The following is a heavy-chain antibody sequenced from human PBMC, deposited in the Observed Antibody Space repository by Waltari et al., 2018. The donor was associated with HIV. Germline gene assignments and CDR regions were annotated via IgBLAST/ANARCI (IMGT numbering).Heavy chain of an antibody. D-gene: IGHD3-10*01. CDR2: INPHSGGK. CDR3: ARGLRSSDGFFPV. J-gene: IGHJ3*01. CDR1: GYTFSDYY. V-gene: IGHV1-2*02. Sequence: QVQLVQSGAEVKKPGASVRVSCKTSGYTFSDYYIHWVRQAPGQGLEWMGWINPHSGGKNEAQNFQGRVTMTRDTSIGTANMDLDRLTSDDTAMYYCARGLRSSDGFFPVWGQGTMVTVSS.